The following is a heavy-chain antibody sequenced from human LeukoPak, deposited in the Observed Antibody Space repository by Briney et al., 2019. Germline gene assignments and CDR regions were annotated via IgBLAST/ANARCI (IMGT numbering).Heavy chain of an antibody. CDR2: ISSSSSYI. CDR1: GFTFSSYS. CDR3: ARARAEYSSSSPYDY. V-gene: IGHV3-21*01. D-gene: IGHD6-6*01. J-gene: IGHJ4*02. Sequence: PGGSLRLSCAASGFTFSSYSMNWVRQAPGKGLEWVSSISSSSSYIYYADSVKGRFTISRDNAKNSLYLQMNSLRAEDTAVYYCARARAEYSSSSPYDYWGQGTLVTVSS.